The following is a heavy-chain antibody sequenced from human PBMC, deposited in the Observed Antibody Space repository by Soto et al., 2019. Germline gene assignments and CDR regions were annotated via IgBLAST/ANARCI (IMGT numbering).Heavy chain of an antibody. J-gene: IGHJ3*02. CDR2: IYYSGST. V-gene: IGHV4-39*01. D-gene: IGHD5-12*01. CDR3: ARQGRDGYNWYAFDI. CDR1: GGSISSSSYY. Sequence: QLQLQESGPGLVKPSETLSLTCTVSGGSISSSSYYWGWIRQPPGKGLEWIGSIYYSGSTYYNPSLKSRVTISVDTSKNQSSLKLSSVTAADTAVYYCARQGRDGYNWYAFDIWGQGTMVTVSS.